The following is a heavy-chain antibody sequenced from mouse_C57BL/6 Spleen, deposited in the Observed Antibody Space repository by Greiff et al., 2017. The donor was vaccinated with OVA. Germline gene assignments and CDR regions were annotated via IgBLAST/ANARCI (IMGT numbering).Heavy chain of an antibody. CDR2: IYPGDGDT. D-gene: IGHD2-3*01. CDR3: ARWLLPCDC. Sequence: VQLQESGPELVKPGASVKISCKASGYAFSSSWMNWVKQRPGKGLEWIGRIYPGDGDTNYNGKFKGKATLTADKSSSTAYMQLSSLTSEDSAVYFCARWLLPCDCWGKGTTLTVSS. CDR1: GYAFSSSW. V-gene: IGHV1-82*01. J-gene: IGHJ2*01.